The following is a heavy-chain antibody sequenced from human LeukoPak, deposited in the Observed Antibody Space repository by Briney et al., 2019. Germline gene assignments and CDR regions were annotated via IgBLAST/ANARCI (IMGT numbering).Heavy chain of an antibody. CDR1: GGSFSGYY. Sequence: PSETLSPTCAVYGGSFSGYYWSWIRQPPGKGLEWIGEINHSGSTNYNPSLKSRVTISVDTSKNQFSLKLSSVTAADTAVYYCARSSGFLEWLSYDYYYYYGMDVWGQGTTVTVSS. V-gene: IGHV4-34*01. J-gene: IGHJ6*02. CDR2: INHSGST. D-gene: IGHD3-3*01. CDR3: ARSSGFLEWLSYDYYYYYGMDV.